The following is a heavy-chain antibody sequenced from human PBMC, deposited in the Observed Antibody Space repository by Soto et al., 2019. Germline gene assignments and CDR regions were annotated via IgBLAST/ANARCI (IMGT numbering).Heavy chain of an antibody. CDR2: FHYSEST. V-gene: IGHV4-61*01. CDR1: GGSVRSGSYY. CDR3: ARFSVPASPWYFDD. Sequence: KPSETLSLTCSVSGGSVRSGSYYWSWIRQPPGKGLEWIGYFHYSESTNYNPSLKSRVTISVDTSKNQFSLKLSSVTAADTAVYYCARFSVPASPWYFDDWGQGTLVTVSS. D-gene: IGHD2-15*01. J-gene: IGHJ4*02.